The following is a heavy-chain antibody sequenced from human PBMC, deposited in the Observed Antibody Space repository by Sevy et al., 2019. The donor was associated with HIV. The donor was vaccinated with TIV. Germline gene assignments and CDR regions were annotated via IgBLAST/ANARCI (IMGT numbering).Heavy chain of an antibody. V-gene: IGHV1-2*02. CDR2: INPDSGGP. CDR3: VRDDRDGYFEY. Sequence: ASVKVSCKASGYTFTGYYMHWMRQAPGQGLEWMGWINPDSGGPIYAPNFQGRVTLTRDTSISTAYIDLSRLKSDDTAVYYCVRDDRDGYFEYWGQGTLVTVSS. J-gene: IGHJ4*02. CDR1: GYTFTGYY.